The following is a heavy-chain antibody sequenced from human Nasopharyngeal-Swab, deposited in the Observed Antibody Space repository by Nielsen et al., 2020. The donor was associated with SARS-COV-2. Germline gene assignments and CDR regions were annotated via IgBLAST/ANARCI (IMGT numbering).Heavy chain of an antibody. D-gene: IGHD6-19*01. CDR3: VRHRRFSGWCFQD. V-gene: IGHV4-59*08. CDR1: GGSISDSY. Sequence: LRLSCTVSGGSISDSYWSWIRQPPGKGLEWIGIISDSGSTNSNPSLKSRVTISKDTSKNQVSLKLTSVTAADTALYYCVRHRRFSGWCFQDWGLGTLVTVSS. CDR2: ISDSGST. J-gene: IGHJ1*01.